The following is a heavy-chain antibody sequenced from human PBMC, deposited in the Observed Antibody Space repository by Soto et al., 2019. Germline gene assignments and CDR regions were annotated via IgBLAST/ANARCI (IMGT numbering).Heavy chain of an antibody. CDR2: IDPSDSYT. Sequence: PGESLKISCKGSGYSFTSYWISWVRQMPGKGLEWMGRIDPSDSYTNYSPSFQGHVTISADKSISTAYLQWSSLKASDTAMYYCARHPEGYCSSTSCSKYYYYYGMDVWGQGTTVTVSS. V-gene: IGHV5-10-1*01. CDR1: GYSFTSYW. CDR3: ARHPEGYCSSTSCSKYYYYYGMDV. D-gene: IGHD2-2*01. J-gene: IGHJ6*02.